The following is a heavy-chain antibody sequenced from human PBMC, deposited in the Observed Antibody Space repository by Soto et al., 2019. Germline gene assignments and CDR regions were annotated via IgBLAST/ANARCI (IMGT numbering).Heavy chain of an antibody. V-gene: IGHV4-59*01. J-gene: IGHJ5*02. CDR2: IYYSGTT. D-gene: IGHD2-21*01. CDR3: ARAVEVNCFDP. Sequence: QVQLQASGPGLVKPSETLSLTCTVSGGSISSYYWSWIRQPPGKGLEWIGYIYYSGTTNYNPSLKSRVTISVDTSKNQFSLKLSSVTAADTAVYYCARAVEVNCFDPRGQGTLVTVSS. CDR1: GGSISSYY.